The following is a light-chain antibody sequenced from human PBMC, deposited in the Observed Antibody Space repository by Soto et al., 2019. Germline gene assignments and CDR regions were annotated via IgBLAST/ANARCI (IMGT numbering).Light chain of an antibody. V-gene: IGKV1-16*02. Sequence: DIQMTQSPSSLSASVGDRVTIFCRASQGIDNYLAWFQQKPGKAPKCLIYGASSLQSGVPSNFSGSGFGTDFTLTNNSLQPEDFAAYYCLQYESYPYTFGQGTKFEIK. CDR2: GAS. CDR3: LQYESYPYT. CDR1: QGIDNY. J-gene: IGKJ2*01.